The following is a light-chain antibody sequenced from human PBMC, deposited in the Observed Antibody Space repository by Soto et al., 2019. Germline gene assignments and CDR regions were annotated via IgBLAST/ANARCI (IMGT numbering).Light chain of an antibody. V-gene: IGKV1-39*01. CDR3: HQTYSTPQT. Sequence: SHVTPSPSSLPASFGSTFTITCGASQNIDMYLNWYQHKPGKAPKLLIYSASTLQSGVPSRFSGSGSGTDFTLTITSLQPEDFGTYYCHQTYSTPQTFGQGTKVDIK. J-gene: IGKJ1*01. CDR2: SAS. CDR1: QNIDMY.